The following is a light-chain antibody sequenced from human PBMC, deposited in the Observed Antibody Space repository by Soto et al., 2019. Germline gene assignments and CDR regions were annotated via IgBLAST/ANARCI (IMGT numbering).Light chain of an antibody. CDR3: HQLNSYPLS. Sequence: DIQLTQSPSFLSASVGDRVTITCRASQGISSYLAWYQQKPGKAPKLLIYAASTLQSGVPSRFSGSGSGTVFTLSISSLQPEDFATYYCHQLNSYPLSFGQGTKLEI. V-gene: IGKV1-9*01. CDR2: AAS. J-gene: IGKJ2*01. CDR1: QGISSY.